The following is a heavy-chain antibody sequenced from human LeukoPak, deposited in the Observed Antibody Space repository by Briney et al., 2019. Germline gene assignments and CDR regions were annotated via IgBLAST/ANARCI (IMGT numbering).Heavy chain of an antibody. CDR2: ISWNSGSI. J-gene: IGHJ4*02. CDR3: AKDVSPLYFYSSYFDF. CDR1: GFTFDDYA. V-gene: IGHV3-9*01. Sequence: PGGSLRLSCTTSGFTFDDYALHWVRQAPGKGLEWVSGISWNSGSISYADSVKGRFTISRDNAKKSLHLQMNSLRDEDAALYYCAKDVSPLYFYSSYFDFWGQGALVTVSS. D-gene: IGHD2-21*01.